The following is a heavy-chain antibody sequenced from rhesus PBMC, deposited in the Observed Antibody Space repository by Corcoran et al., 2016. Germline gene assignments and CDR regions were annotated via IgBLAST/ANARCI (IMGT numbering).Heavy chain of an antibody. J-gene: IGHJ4*01. CDR2: IYPRNGNT. D-gene: IGHD3-9*01. CDR3: ARARMITVTTTDY. CDR1: GYTFTSYS. Sequence: QVQLVQSGAEVKKPGASVKLSCKASGYTFTSYSINWVRQARGQGIEWMGWIYPRNGNTGSEQKFQGRVTMNRDTSTSTAYRELRSLRSEDTAVYYCARARMITVTTTDYWGQGVLVTVSS. V-gene: IGHV1-200*01.